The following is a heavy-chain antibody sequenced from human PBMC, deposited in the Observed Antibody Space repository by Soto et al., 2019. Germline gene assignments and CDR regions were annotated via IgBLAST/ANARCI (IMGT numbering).Heavy chain of an antibody. CDR1: GGSISSYF. CDR3: ARDLAAVPRAFDY. J-gene: IGHJ4*02. CDR2: VYYTGTT. D-gene: IGHD6-13*01. Sequence: QVQLQESGPGLLKPSKTLSLTCTVSGGSISSYFYIWVRQPPGKGLEWIGSVYYTGTTDYNPSLKSRVTISVDTSKTQFYLNLRSVTAADTAVYYCARDLAAVPRAFDYWGRGTLVTVSS. V-gene: IGHV4-59*01.